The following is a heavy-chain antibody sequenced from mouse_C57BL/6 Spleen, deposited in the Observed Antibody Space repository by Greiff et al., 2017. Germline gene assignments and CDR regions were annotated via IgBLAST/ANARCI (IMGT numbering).Heavy chain of an antibody. D-gene: IGHD1-1*01. J-gene: IGHJ4*01. CDR1: GYTFTSYW. V-gene: IGHV1-55*01. CDR2: IYPGSGSN. CDR3: ARDDYGSSYSMDY. Sequence: VQLQQPGAELVKPGASVKMSCKASGYTFTSYWITWVKQRPGQGLEWMGDIYPGSGSNNYNEKYKSKATLTVATSSSTAYMQLSSLTSEDSAVYYCARDDYGSSYSMDYWGQGTSVTVSS.